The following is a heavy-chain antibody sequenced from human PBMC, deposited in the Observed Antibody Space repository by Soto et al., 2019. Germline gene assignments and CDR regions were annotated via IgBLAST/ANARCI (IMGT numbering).Heavy chain of an antibody. Sequence: SETLSLTCAVYGGSFSGYYWSWIRQPPGKGLEWIGEINHSGSTNYNPSLKSRVTISVDTSKNQFSLKLSSVTAADTAVYYCARGGYPNIVVVPAANSDDAFDIWGQGTMVTVS. CDR2: INHSGST. CDR1: GGSFSGYY. J-gene: IGHJ3*02. V-gene: IGHV4-34*01. D-gene: IGHD2-2*01. CDR3: ARGGYPNIVVVPAANSDDAFDI.